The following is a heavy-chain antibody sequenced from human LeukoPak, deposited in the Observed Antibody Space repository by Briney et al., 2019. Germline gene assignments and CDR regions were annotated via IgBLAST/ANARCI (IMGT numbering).Heavy chain of an antibody. J-gene: IGHJ4*02. CDR2: ISRNSGSI. D-gene: IGHD6-13*01. CDR1: AFTFDDNA. Sequence: GVSLRRSCAASAFTFDDNAMHWLRQGPGNGLEGISGISRNSGSIGYADSVKGRLTIDRDNAKNYMDLQMNRLRAEDTSWYARAKDHHNGIAAAGTFDYSGQGSLVTASS. CDR3: AKDHHNGIAAAGTFDY. V-gene: IGHV3-9*01.